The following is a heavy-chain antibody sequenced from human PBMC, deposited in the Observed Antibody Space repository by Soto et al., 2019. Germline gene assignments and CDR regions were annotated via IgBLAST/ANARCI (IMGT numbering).Heavy chain of an antibody. V-gene: IGHV3-21*01. CDR1: VFTLITDG. D-gene: IGHD3-22*01. Sequence: PWGSLRLCCSASVFTLITDGMNWFREAPGNWVEWLSSISDSGHYIYYADSAKGRFTISRDNAKNSLFLQMNSLRGEDTAVYYCARSGLALPYSASHWFDPWGHGTLVTVSS. J-gene: IGHJ5*02. CDR2: ISDSGHYI. CDR3: ARSGLALPYSASHWFDP.